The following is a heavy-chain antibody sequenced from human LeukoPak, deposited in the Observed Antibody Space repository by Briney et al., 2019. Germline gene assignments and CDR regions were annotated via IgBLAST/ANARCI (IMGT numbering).Heavy chain of an antibody. CDR3: AKDWGYSGYDYFDY. J-gene: IGHJ4*02. CDR1: GFTFSNYW. Sequence: GGSLRLSCAASGFTFSNYWMHWVRQAPGKGLEWVAVISYDGSNKYYADSVKGRFTISRDNSKNTLYLQMNSLRAEDTAVYYCAKDWGYSGYDYFDYWGQGTLVTVSS. V-gene: IGHV3-30*18. CDR2: ISYDGSNK. D-gene: IGHD5-12*01.